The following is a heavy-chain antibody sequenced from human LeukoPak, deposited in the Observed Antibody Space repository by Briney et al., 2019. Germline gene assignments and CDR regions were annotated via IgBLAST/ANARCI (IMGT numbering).Heavy chain of an antibody. D-gene: IGHD6-13*01. V-gene: IGHV4-59*01. CDR2: IYYSGST. CDR1: GGSISSYY. CDR3: ASTIGAADQVDY. J-gene: IGHJ4*02. Sequence: SETLSLTCTVSGGSISSYYWSWIRQPPGKGLEWIGYIYYSGSTNYNPSLKSRVTISVDTSKNQFSLKLSSVTAADTAGYYCASTIGAADQVDYWGQGTLVTVSS.